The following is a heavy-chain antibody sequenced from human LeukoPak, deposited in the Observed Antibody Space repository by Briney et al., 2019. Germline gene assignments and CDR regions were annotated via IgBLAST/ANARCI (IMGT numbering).Heavy chain of an antibody. CDR2: VTITVST. D-gene: IGHD3-10*01. J-gene: IGHJ4*02. CDR3: ARYGRGGIRGVYSLFSYFDY. V-gene: IGHV4-34*01. Sequence: SETLSLSCAVYGGSFSGYYWSWICQPPGKGLECIVDVTITVSTNYNPPLKSRVTISVDTSKNKFSLKLSSVTAADTAVYYCARYGRGGIRGVYSLFSYFDYWGQGTLVTVSS. CDR1: GGSFSGYY.